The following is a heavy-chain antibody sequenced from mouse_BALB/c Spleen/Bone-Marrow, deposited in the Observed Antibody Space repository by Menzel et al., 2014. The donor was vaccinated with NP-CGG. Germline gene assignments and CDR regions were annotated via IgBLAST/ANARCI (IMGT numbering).Heavy chain of an antibody. CDR2: IWGDGRT. J-gene: IGHJ4*01. CDR3: ARDFYRNDGYAMDY. V-gene: IGHV2-6-7*01. CDR1: GFSLTGYG. D-gene: IGHD2-14*01. Sequence: QVQLQQSGPGLVAPSQSLSITCTVSGFSLTGYGVNWVRQPPGKGLEWLGMIWGDGRTDYNSALKSRLSISKDNSKSQVFLKMNSLQIDDTARYYCARDFYRNDGYAMDYWGQGTSVTVSS.